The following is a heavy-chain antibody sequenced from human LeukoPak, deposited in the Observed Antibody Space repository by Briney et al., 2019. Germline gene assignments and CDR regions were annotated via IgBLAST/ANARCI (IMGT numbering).Heavy chain of an antibody. J-gene: IGHJ4*02. Sequence: GGSLRLSCAASGFTFSSYSMNWVRQAPGKGLEWVSSISSSSSYIYYADSVKGRFTISRDNAKNSLYLQMNSLRAEDAAVYYCARDRSDSSGYYYAKMKLGQYHPLDYWGQGTLVTVSS. CDR3: ARDRSDSSGYYYAKMKLGQYHPLDY. CDR1: GFTFSSYS. D-gene: IGHD3-22*01. V-gene: IGHV3-21*01. CDR2: ISSSSSYI.